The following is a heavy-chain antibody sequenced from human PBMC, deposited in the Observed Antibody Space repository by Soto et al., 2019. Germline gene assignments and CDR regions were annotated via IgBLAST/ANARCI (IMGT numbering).Heavy chain of an antibody. CDR1: GFTFSSYG. CDR2: ISYDGSNK. V-gene: IGHV3-30*18. Sequence: GGSLRLSYAASGFTFSSYGMHWVRQAPGKGLEWVAVISYDGSNKYYADSVKGRFTISRDNSKNTLYLQMNSLRAEDTAVYYCAKVGYSSGWYVPYYFDYWGQGTLVTVSS. D-gene: IGHD6-19*01. J-gene: IGHJ4*02. CDR3: AKVGYSSGWYVPYYFDY.